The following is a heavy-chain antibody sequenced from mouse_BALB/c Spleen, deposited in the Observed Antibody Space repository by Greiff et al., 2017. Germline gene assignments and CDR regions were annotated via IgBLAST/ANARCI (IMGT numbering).Heavy chain of an antibody. J-gene: IGHJ3*01. CDR2: INPSNGRT. CDR1: GYTFTSYW. V-gene: IGHV1S81*02. CDR3: ARITDGYYGFAY. Sequence: QVQLQQPGAELVKPGASVKLSCKASGYTFTSYWMLWVKQRPGQGLEWIGEINPSNGRTNYNEKFKSKATLTVDKSSSTAYMQLSSLTSEDSAVFFCARITDGYYGFAYWGQGKLDTVSA. D-gene: IGHD2-3*01.